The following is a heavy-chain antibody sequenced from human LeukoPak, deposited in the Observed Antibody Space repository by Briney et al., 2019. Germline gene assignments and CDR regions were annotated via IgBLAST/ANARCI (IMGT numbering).Heavy chain of an antibody. J-gene: IGHJ6*04. CDR3: ARAAHYDILTGYYYYYYGMDV. V-gene: IGHV3-7*03. D-gene: IGHD3-9*01. Sequence: GGSLGLSCAASGFTFSSYWMSWVRQAPGKGLEWVANIKQDGSEKYYVDSVKGRFTISRDNAKNSPYLQMNSLRAEDTAVYYCARAAHYDILTGYYYYYYGMDVWGKGTTVTVSS. CDR2: IKQDGSEK. CDR1: GFTFSSYW.